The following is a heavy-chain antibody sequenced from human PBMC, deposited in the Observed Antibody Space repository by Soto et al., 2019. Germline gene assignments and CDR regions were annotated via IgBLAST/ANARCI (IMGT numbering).Heavy chain of an antibody. D-gene: IGHD2-2*01. Sequence: GGSLRLSCAASGFTFSDYYMSWIRQAPGKGLEWVSYISSSGSTIYYADSVKGRFTISRDNAKNSLYLQMNSLRAEDTAVYYCARDPYCISTSCRGDIWGQGTMVTVSS. V-gene: IGHV3-11*01. CDR2: ISSSGSTI. J-gene: IGHJ3*02. CDR1: GFTFSDYY. CDR3: ARDPYCISTSCRGDI.